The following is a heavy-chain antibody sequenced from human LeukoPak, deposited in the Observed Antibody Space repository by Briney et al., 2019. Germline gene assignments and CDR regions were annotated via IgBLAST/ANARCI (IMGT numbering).Heavy chain of an antibody. Sequence: SETLSLTCTVSGGSISRYYWSWIRQPPGKGLEWVGYNDYSGSTNYNRSLKSRVTISVDTSKNQFSLTLSSVTAADTAVYYCARLIWFGSAFDIWGQGTMVTVSS. CDR2: NDYSGST. CDR1: GGSISRYY. CDR3: ARLIWFGSAFDI. V-gene: IGHV4-59*08. D-gene: IGHD3-10*01. J-gene: IGHJ3*02.